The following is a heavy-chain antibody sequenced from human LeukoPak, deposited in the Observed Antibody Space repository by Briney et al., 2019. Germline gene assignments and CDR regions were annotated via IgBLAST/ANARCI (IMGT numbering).Heavy chain of an antibody. D-gene: IGHD2-2*01. J-gene: IGHJ6*02. CDR1: GFTFSSYA. V-gene: IGHV3-23*01. CDR3: AKGLGYCSSTSCRYYYYGMDV. CDR2: ISGSGGTT. Sequence: PGGSLRLSCAASGFTFSSYAMSWVRQAPGKGLEWVSAISGSGGTTYYADSVKGRFTISRDNSKSTLYVQMNSLRAEDTAVYYCAKGLGYCSSTSCRYYYYGMDVWGQGTTVTVSS.